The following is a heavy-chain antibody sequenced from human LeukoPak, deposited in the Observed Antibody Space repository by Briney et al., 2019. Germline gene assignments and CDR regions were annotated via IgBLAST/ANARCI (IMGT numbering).Heavy chain of an antibody. CDR2: VSFDGSNK. CDR1: GFTFSNYG. D-gene: IGHD3-3*02. J-gene: IGHJ4*02. V-gene: IGHV3-30*03. Sequence: GGSLRLSCAASGFTFSNYGMHWVRQAPGKGLEWVAMVSFDGSNKDYADSVKGRFTISRDNSKNTLYLQMNSLRAEDTAVYYCALPSIGWRFDYWGQGALVTVSS. CDR3: ALPSIGWRFDY.